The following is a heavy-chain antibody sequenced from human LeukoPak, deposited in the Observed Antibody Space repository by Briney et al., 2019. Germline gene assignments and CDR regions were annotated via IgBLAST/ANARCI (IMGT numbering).Heavy chain of an antibody. Sequence: SLRLSCAASGFTFSNFGMHWVRQAPGKGLEWVAVIWYDGSDQSYADSVKGRFTISRDNSKNTLFLQMDSLRAEDTAVYYCVREDTAMSPNAFDVWDQGTMVTVSS. J-gene: IGHJ3*01. CDR1: GFTFSNFG. V-gene: IGHV3-33*01. CDR2: IWYDGSDQ. CDR3: VREDTAMSPNAFDV. D-gene: IGHD5-18*01.